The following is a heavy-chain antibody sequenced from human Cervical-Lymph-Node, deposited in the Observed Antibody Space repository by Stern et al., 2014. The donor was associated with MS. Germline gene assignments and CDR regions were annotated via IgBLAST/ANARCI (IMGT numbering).Heavy chain of an antibody. D-gene: IGHD2-2*02. Sequence: EVQLVESGAEVKKPGESLQISCKGSGYIFTNYWIGWVRQMPGKVLEWMGIVYPGDSDTKYSPSFQGQVTISADKSINTAYLQWSSLKASDTAIYYCARHLIGYCSGASCFTPPDNWGQGTLVTVSS. CDR3: ARHLIGYCSGASCFTPPDN. J-gene: IGHJ4*02. V-gene: IGHV5-51*01. CDR1: GYIFTNYW. CDR2: VYPGDSDT.